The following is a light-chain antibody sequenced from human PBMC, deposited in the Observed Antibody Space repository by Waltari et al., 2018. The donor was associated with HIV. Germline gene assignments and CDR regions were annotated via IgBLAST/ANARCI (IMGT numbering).Light chain of an antibody. J-gene: IGLJ3*02. Sequence: QYALTQPPSVSGAPGQSVTISCSGHSFNIGASFDVHWYHRVPGAAHKLLIPGSTNRPSGVPDRFSGSTSGASASLTISELQTEDEGDYFCQSYDNSPSAWVFGTGTTLTVL. CDR2: GST. V-gene: IGLV1-40*01. CDR3: QSYDNSPSAWV. CDR1: SFNIGASFD.